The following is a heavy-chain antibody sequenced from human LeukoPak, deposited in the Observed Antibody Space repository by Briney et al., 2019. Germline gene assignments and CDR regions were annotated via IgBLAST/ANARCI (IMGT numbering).Heavy chain of an antibody. D-gene: IGHD1-26*01. CDR2: IYYSGST. J-gene: IGHJ3*01. V-gene: IGHV4-59*08. CDR1: GGSIGSYY. CDR3: ARQGSGGRSFDV. Sequence: PSETLSLTCTVSGGSIGSYYWSWIRQPPGKGLEWIGYIYYSGSTNYNPSLKSRVTISIDTSKNQVSLRLSSVTAADTAVYYCARQGSGGRSFDVWGQGTMVTVSS.